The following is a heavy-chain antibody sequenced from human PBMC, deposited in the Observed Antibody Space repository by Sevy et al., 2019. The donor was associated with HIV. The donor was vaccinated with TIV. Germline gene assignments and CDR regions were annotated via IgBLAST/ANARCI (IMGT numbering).Heavy chain of an antibody. J-gene: IGHJ6*02. Sequence: GGSLRLSCAASGFTFKSYWMTWVRQAPGKGLEWVANINQDGSEKYYSDSLKGRFSISRDNSKNSVHLQINTLRAEDTAVYYCAREGGAYDTYYYHYAMDVWGQGTTVTVSS. CDR2: INQDGSEK. CDR3: AREGGAYDTYYYHYAMDV. CDR1: GFTFKSYW. V-gene: IGHV3-7*01. D-gene: IGHD4-17*01.